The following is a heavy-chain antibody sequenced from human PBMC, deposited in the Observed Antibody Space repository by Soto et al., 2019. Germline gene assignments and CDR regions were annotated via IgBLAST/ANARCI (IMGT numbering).Heavy chain of an antibody. J-gene: IGHJ6*03. CDR2: INHSGST. CDR1: GGSFSGYY. CDR3: ARGNRRITIFGVVGGYYYYMDV. V-gene: IGHV4-34*01. Sequence: SETLSLTCAVYGGSFSGYYWSWIRQPPGKGLEWIGEINHSGSTNYNPSLKSRVTISVDTSKNQFSLKLSSVTAADTAVYYCARGNRRITIFGVVGGYYYYMDVWGKGTTVTVSS. D-gene: IGHD3-3*01.